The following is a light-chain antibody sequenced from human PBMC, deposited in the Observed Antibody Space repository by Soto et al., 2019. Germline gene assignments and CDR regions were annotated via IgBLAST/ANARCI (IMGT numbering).Light chain of an antibody. Sequence: QSALTQPASVSESPGQSITISCTGTSSDVGGYNYVSWYQQHPGKAPKLMIYDVTNRPSGVSDRFSGSKSGNTASLTISGLQAEDEADYYCSSYTTTNTVLFGGGTKLTVL. V-gene: IGLV2-14*01. J-gene: IGLJ2*01. CDR2: DVT. CDR3: SSYTTTNTVL. CDR1: SSDVGGYNY.